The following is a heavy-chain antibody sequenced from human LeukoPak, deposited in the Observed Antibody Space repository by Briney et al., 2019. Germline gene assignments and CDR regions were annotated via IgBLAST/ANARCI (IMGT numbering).Heavy chain of an antibody. CDR3: ARDLPLDYDSSGRWFDP. CDR2: IYTSGST. D-gene: IGHD3-22*01. J-gene: IGHJ5*02. CDR1: GGSISSSSYY. Sequence: SSETLSLTCTVSGGSISSSSYYWGWIRQPPGKGLEWIGRIYTSGSTNYNPSLKSRVTMSVDTSKNQFSLRLSSVTAADTAVYYCARDLPLDYDSSGRWFDPWGQGTLVTVSS. V-gene: IGHV4-39*07.